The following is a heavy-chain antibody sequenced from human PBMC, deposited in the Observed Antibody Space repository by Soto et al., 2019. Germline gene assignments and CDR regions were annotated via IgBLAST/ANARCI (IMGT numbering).Heavy chain of an antibody. Sequence: PSETLSLTCTVSSGSISSGGYYLRWIRQHPGKGLEWIGYIYYSGSTYYNPSLKSRVTISVDTSKNQFSLKLSSVTAADTAVYYCARFPRTFGVDYNWFDPWGQGTLVTVSS. CDR1: SGSISSGGYY. V-gene: IGHV4-31*03. J-gene: IGHJ5*02. D-gene: IGHD3-3*02. CDR3: ARFPRTFGVDYNWFDP. CDR2: IYYSGST.